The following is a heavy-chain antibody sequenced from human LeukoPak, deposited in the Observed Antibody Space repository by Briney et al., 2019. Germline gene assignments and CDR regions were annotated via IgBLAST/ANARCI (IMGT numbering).Heavy chain of an antibody. CDR3: ARLSYGCGPNYFDS. V-gene: IGHV4-38-2*02. D-gene: IGHD6-25*01. Sequence: SETLSLTCTVSDYYISSDYYWGWIRQPPGKGLEWIGAVLHTGSTFHNPSLESRVTISLDTSKNQFSLELTSVATADTAIYYCARLSYGCGPNYFDSWGQGTLVTVSS. CDR1: DYYISSDYY. CDR2: VLHTGST. J-gene: IGHJ4*02.